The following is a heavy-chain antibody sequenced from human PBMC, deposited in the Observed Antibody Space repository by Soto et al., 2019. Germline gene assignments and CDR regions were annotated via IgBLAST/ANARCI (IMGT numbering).Heavy chain of an antibody. CDR2: IYHSGKT. V-gene: IGHV4-4*02. Sequence: QVQLQESGPGLVKPSETLSLTCAVSGDSISSNTWWSWVRQSPGKGLEWIGEIYHSGKTNYKASLKRQVTISRDRSKSQLALNLTSVTAADTAVYYWASRPAYISGKDYWGQGTLVTVSS. J-gene: IGHJ4*02. CDR3: ASRPAYISGKDY. CDR1: GDSISSNTW. D-gene: IGHD3-3*02.